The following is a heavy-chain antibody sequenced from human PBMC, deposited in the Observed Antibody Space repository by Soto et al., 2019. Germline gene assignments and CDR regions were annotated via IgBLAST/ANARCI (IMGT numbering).Heavy chain of an antibody. CDR1: GDSVSSNSAA. CDR3: TRALSGSGPDS. V-gene: IGHV6-1*01. J-gene: IGHJ4*02. CDR2: TYYRSKWYN. Sequence: SQTLSLTCAISGDSVSSNSAAWNWFRQSPSRGLEWLGRTYYRSKWYNDYAVSVKSRITISPDTSKNQFSLQLNSVTPEDTAIYYCTRALSGSGPDSWGQGTLVTVSS. D-gene: IGHD6-19*01.